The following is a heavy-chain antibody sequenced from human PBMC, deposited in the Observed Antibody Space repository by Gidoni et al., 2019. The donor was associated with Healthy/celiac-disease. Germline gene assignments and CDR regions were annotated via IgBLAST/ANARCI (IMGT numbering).Heavy chain of an antibody. CDR2: IRSKAYDGTT. CDR3: TRGGDYYDSSGYRGDDY. D-gene: IGHD3-22*01. CDR1: GFTFGAYD. V-gene: IGHV3-49*05. J-gene: IGHJ4*02. Sequence: EVQLVESGGGLVKPGRSLRLSCTASGFTFGAYDMSWLRQALGKGLEWVGVIRSKAYDGTTEYAASVKGRFTISRDDSKSIAYLQMNSLKTEDTAVYYGTRGGDYYDSSGYRGDDYWGQGTLVTVSS.